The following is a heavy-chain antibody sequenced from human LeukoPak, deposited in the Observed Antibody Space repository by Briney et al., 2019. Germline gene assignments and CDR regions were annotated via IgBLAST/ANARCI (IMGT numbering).Heavy chain of an antibody. D-gene: IGHD3-10*01. V-gene: IGHV4-39*07. Sequence: SEALSLTCTVSGGSISSGSYYWSWIRQPPGKGLEWIGEINHSGSTNYNPSLKSRVTISVDTSKNQFSLKLSSVTAADTAVYYCARGHRGWGYYGSGSYYKNYYYYYMDVWGKGTTVTVSS. J-gene: IGHJ6*03. CDR3: ARGHRGWGYYGSGSYYKNYYYYYMDV. CDR1: GGSISSGSYY. CDR2: INHSGST.